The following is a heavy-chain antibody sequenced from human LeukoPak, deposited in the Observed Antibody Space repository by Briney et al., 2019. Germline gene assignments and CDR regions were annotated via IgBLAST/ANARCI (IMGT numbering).Heavy chain of an antibody. D-gene: IGHD3-10*01. CDR2: INAGNGNT. J-gene: IGHJ6*04. CDR1: GYTFTIYA. CDR3: ASGYYYGWGSYAGMDV. V-gene: IGHV1-3*01. Sequence: GASVKVSCKASGYTFTIYAMHWVRQAPGQGLEWMGWINAGNGNTKYSQKFQGRVTITRDTSMSTAYMELSSLRSEDTAVYYCASGYYYGWGSYAGMDVWGKGTTVTVSS.